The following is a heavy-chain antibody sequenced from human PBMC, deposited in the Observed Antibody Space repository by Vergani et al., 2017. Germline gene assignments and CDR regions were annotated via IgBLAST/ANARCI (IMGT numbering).Heavy chain of an antibody. CDR3: ASVKYYSDSTSHFRGRYFDV. Sequence: QMQLQESGPGLVKASETLSLTCTVSGDSIISRSYYWGWIRQPPGKVLEWIGSIYNSGNGDSSSSLKSRVTISADTSKNQFSLRLTSVTAADTAVYYCASVKYYSDSTSHFRGRYFDVWGRGTLVTVPS. D-gene: IGHD3-16*01. CDR1: GDSIISRSYY. CDR2: IYNSGNG. V-gene: IGHV4-39*01. J-gene: IGHJ2*01.